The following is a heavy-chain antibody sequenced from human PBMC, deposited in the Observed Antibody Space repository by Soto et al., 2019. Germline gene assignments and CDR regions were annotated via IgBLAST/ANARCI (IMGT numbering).Heavy chain of an antibody. CDR2: VIPFLGIE. V-gene: IGHV1-69*04. J-gene: IGHJ6*03. Sequence: ASVKVSCKASGDTFSSYSISWVRQAPRQGLEWMGRVIPFLGIENYAQKFQGRVPITADKSTSTAYMELSGLRSEDTAVYYCARDRGVYDISTGTHYYYMDVWGKGTTVTVSS. CDR3: ARDRGVYDISTGTHYYYMDV. CDR1: GDTFSSYS. D-gene: IGHD3-9*01.